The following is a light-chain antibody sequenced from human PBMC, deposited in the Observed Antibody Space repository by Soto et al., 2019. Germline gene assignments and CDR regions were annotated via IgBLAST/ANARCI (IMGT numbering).Light chain of an antibody. CDR2: GAS. CDR3: QQFNNWPRT. Sequence: EIVMTQSPATLSVSQGGRSTLSCRASQSISDTLAWYQQKPGQAPRLLIYGASNRATGIPARFSGSGSGTEFTLTISSLQSEDFAVYYCQQFNNWPRTFGQGTKVDI. J-gene: IGKJ1*01. CDR1: QSISDT. V-gene: IGKV3-15*01.